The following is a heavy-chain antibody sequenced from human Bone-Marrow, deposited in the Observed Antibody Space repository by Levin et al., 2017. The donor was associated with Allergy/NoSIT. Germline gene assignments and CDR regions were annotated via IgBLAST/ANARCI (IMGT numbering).Heavy chain of an antibody. CDR1: GVSVNGASYY. V-gene: IGHV4-61*01. D-gene: IGHD3-10*01. Sequence: SQTLSLTCSVSGVSVNGASYYWSWIRQPPGKGLEWIGYVHRNGNTKYNASLTSRVTISLDTSKNQFSLRLNSVTATDTAVYYCARDYTYGSGLDYWGQGTLVTVSS. J-gene: IGHJ4*02. CDR2: VHRNGNT. CDR3: ARDYTYGSGLDY.